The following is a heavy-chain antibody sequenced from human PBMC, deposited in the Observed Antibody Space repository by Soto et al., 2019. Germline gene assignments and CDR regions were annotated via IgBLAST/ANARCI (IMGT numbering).Heavy chain of an antibody. V-gene: IGHV3-30-3*01. J-gene: IGHJ4*02. D-gene: IGHD6-19*01. CDR2: ISYDGSNK. CDR1: GFTFSSFN. Sequence: QVQLVESGGGVVQPGRSLRVSCAASGFTFSSFNMHWVRQAPGKGLEWVALISYDGSNKYVDSVKGRFTISRDNSKNTLYLQMISLRPEDTAVYYCARTTTVAGTPEFDYWGQGTLVTVSS. CDR3: ARTTTVAGTPEFDY.